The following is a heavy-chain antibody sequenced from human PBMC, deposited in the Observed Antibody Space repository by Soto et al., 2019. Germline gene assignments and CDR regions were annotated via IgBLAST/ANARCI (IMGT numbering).Heavy chain of an antibody. CDR1: GFTLSDFS. CDR2: ISYKGGST. Sequence: GGSLRLSCAASGFTLSDFSMHWVRQAAGKGLEFVSAISYKGGSTYYANSVKGRFTISRDNSKNTLYLQMGSLRAEDTAVYYCARAHTSNYDFWSGNLDNRGQGTLVIVA. D-gene: IGHD3-3*01. V-gene: IGHV3-64*01. CDR3: ARAHTSNYDFWSGNLDN. J-gene: IGHJ4*02.